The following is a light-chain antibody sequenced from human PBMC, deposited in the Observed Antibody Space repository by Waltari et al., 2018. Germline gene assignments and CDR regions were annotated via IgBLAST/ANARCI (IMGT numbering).Light chain of an antibody. CDR3: QQSLNTLWT. Sequence: DIQMTQSPSSLSASVDDSVTITCRASQSISNYLNWYQHKPGKAPKLLIYAASSLQSGVPSRFRGSGYGTDFTLTITSLQPEDFATYYCQQSLNTLWTFGPGTKVEIK. CDR2: AAS. V-gene: IGKV1-39*01. J-gene: IGKJ1*01. CDR1: QSISNY.